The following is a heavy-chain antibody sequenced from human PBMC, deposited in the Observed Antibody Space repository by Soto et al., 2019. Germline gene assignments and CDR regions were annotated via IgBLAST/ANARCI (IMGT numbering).Heavy chain of an antibody. CDR3: ARDWVGGGGLNPLGEIDS. D-gene: IGHD2-15*01. J-gene: IGHJ4*02. CDR2: ISYAGSNQ. V-gene: IGHV3-30*04. Sequence: GGSLRLFCAASGFKFNDYALHWVRQAPGKGLEWVAVISYAGSNQHYADPVKGRFTISRDNSYNTLYLQMNSLRTEDTAVYYCARDWVGGGGLNPLGEIDSWGQGTLVTVSS. CDR1: GFKFNDYA.